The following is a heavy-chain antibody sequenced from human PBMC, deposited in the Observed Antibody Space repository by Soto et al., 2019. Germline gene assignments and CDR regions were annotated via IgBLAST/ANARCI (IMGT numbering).Heavy chain of an antibody. CDR1: GGSISSYY. CDR2: IYYSGST. V-gene: IGHV4-59*12. Sequence: SETLSLTCTVSGGSISSYYWSWIRQPPGKGLEWIGYIYYSGSTNYNPSLKSRVTISVDTSKNQFSLTPSSVTAADTAVYYCARLLLGPYYYYYGMDVWGQGTTVTVSS. CDR3: ARLLLGPYYYYYGMDV. J-gene: IGHJ6*02. D-gene: IGHD2-8*02.